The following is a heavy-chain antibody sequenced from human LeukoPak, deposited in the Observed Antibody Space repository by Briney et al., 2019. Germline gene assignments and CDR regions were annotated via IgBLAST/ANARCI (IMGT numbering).Heavy chain of an antibody. CDR1: GFTFSNYA. V-gene: IGHV3-23*01. Sequence: GGSLRLSCAASGFTFSNYAMNWVRQAPGKGLEWVSGICGSGDSTYYVDSVKGRFTISRDNSKNTLYLQMNSLRAEDTAVYNCAKEKQSNFDYWGQGTLVTVSS. CDR2: ICGSGDST. J-gene: IGHJ4*02. CDR3: AKEKQSNFDY.